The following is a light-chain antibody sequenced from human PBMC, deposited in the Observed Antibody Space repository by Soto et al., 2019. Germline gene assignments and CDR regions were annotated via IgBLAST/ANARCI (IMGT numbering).Light chain of an antibody. CDR1: NIGSKN. J-gene: IGLJ2*01. CDR3: QVWDSHTVV. Sequence: SYELTQPLSVSVALGQTARITCGGNNIGSKNVHWYQQKPGQAPVLVIYRDSNRPSGIPERFSGSNSGNTATLTISRAQAGDEADYFRQVWDSHTVVFGGGTKLTVL. V-gene: IGLV3-9*01. CDR2: RDS.